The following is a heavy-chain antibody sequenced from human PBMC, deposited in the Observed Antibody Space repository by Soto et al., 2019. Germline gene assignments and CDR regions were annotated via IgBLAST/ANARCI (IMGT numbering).Heavy chain of an antibody. CDR3: ARYRSGWYNGYYYYGMDV. CDR1: GYSFTSYW. D-gene: IGHD6-19*01. V-gene: IGHV5-51*01. Sequence: PGESLKISCKGSGYSFTSYWIGWVRQMPGKGLEWMGIIYPGDSDTGYSPSFQGHVTISADKSISTAYLQWSSLKASDTAMYYCARYRSGWYNGYYYYGMDVWGQGTTVTVS. J-gene: IGHJ6*02. CDR2: IYPGDSDT.